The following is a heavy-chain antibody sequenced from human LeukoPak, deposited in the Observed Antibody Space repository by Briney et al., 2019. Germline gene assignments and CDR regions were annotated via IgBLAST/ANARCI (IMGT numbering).Heavy chain of an antibody. V-gene: IGHV4-34*01. D-gene: IGHD3-22*01. J-gene: IGHJ4*02. CDR2: INHSGST. CDR1: GGSFSGYY. Sequence: SETLSPTCAVYGGSFSGYYWSWIRQPPGKGLEWIGEINHSGSTNYNPSLKSRVTISVDTSENQFSLKLSSVTAADTAVYYCARGRITMIPFDYWGQGTLVTVSS. CDR3: ARGRITMIPFDY.